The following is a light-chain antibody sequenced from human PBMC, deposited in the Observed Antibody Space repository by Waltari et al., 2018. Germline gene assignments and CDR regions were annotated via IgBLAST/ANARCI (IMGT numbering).Light chain of an antibody. Sequence: DIQMTHSPSSLSASVGDRVTITCRASQSISSYLNWYQQKPGKAPKLLIYAASSLQSVVPSRFSGSGSGTDFTLTISSLQPEDFSTYYCQQSYSTPHFGPGTKVDIK. V-gene: IGKV1-39*01. CDR3: QQSYSTPH. J-gene: IGKJ3*01. CDR1: QSISSY. CDR2: AAS.